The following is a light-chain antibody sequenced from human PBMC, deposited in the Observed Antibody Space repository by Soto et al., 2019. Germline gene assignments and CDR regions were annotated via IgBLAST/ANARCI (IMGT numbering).Light chain of an antibody. J-gene: IGLJ3*02. Sequence: QSVLTQPPSASGTPGQRVTISCSGSTSNIGSSTVNWYQQLPGTAPKLVIYSNNQRPSGLPDRFSGSKSGTSASLAISGLQSEDEAEYYCAAWDDSLKGWLFGGGTKLTVL. V-gene: IGLV1-44*01. CDR2: SNN. CDR3: AAWDDSLKGWL. CDR1: TSNIGSST.